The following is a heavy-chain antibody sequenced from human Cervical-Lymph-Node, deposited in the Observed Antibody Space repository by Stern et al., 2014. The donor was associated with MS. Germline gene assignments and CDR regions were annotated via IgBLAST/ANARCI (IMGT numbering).Heavy chain of an antibody. Sequence: VQLVESEAEVKKPGASVKVSCKASGYTFTSYYMHWVRQAPGQGLEWMGIINPSGGSTSYAQKFQGRVTMTRDTSTSTVYMELSSLRSEDTAVYYCARDIPIAAAGRPMDVWGQGTTVTVSS. CDR2: INPSGGST. V-gene: IGHV1-46*01. CDR1: GYTFTSYY. D-gene: IGHD6-13*01. J-gene: IGHJ6*02. CDR3: ARDIPIAAAGRPMDV.